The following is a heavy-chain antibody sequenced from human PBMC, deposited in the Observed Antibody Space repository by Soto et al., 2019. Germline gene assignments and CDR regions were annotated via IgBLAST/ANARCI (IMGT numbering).Heavy chain of an antibody. V-gene: IGHV4-30-4*01. CDR2: IYYSGST. J-gene: IGHJ6*02. Sequence: SETRSLTWTVSGGSISSGDYYWSGLRQPPGKGLEWIGYIYYSGSTYYNPSLKSRVTISVDTSKNQFSLKLSSVTAADTAVYYCARDGLDYYYYYGMDVWGQGTTVTVSS. D-gene: IGHD6-19*01. CDR3: ARDGLDYYYYYGMDV. CDR1: GGSISSGDYY.